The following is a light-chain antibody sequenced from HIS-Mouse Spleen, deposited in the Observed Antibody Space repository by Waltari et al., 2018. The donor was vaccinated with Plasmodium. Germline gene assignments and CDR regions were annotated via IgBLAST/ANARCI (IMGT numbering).Light chain of an antibody. CDR1: SLRSYY. V-gene: IGLV3-19*01. CDR2: GKN. CDR3: NSRDSSGNHQV. J-gene: IGLJ3*02. Sequence: SSELTQDPAVSVALGQTVRITCQGDSLRSYYARWYQQKPGQAPVLVIYGKNNRPSGIPDRCSGSSSGNTASLTITGAQAEDEADYYCNSRDSSGNHQVFGGGTKLTVL.